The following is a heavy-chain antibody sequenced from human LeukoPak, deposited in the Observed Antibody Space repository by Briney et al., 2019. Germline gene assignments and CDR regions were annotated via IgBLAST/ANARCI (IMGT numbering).Heavy chain of an antibody. CDR3: ATSSFLSMGVDL. Sequence: GATVKISCKASGYTFSDYFIHWIQQAPDKGLEWMGRVNPDDGDTEYAEKFQDRVTITADTSTDTAYVELSSLRFDDSAIYFCATSSFLSMGVDLLGPGTPV. V-gene: IGHV1-69-2*01. CDR2: VNPDDGDT. J-gene: IGHJ4*02. CDR1: GYTFSDYF. D-gene: IGHD4/OR15-4a*01.